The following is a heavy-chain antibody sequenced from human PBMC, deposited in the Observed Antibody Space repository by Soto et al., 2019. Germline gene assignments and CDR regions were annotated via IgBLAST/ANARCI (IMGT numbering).Heavy chain of an antibody. V-gene: IGHV1-69*13. CDR3: ARVMIVATTPPSYYYGMDV. CDR2: IIPIFGTA. Sequence: SVKVSCKASGGTFSSYAISWVRQAPGQGLEWMGGIIPIFGTANYAQKFQGRVTITADESTSTAYMELSSLRSEDTAVYYCARVMIVATTPPSYYYGMDVWGQGTTVTVS. J-gene: IGHJ6*02. CDR1: GGTFSSYA. D-gene: IGHD5-12*01.